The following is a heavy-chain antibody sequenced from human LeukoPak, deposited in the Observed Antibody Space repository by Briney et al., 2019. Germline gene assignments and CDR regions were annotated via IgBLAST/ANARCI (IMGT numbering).Heavy chain of an antibody. V-gene: IGHV1-69*04. Sequence: SVKVSCKASGGTFSSYAISWVRQAPGQGLEWMGRIIPILGIANYAQKFQGRVTMTRNTSISTAYMELSSLRSEDTAVYYCARGGSGSFYYYYGMDVWGQGTTVTVSS. CDR2: IIPILGIA. D-gene: IGHD3-10*01. J-gene: IGHJ6*02. CDR1: GGTFSSYA. CDR3: ARGGSGSFYYYYGMDV.